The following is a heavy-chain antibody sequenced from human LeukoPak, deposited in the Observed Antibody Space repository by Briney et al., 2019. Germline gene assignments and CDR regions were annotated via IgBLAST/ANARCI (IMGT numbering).Heavy chain of an antibody. CDR1: GFTFSSYE. J-gene: IGHJ4*02. Sequence: PGASLRLSCAASGFTFSSYEMNWVRQAPGKGLEWVSYISSSGSTIYYADSVKGRFTISRDNAKNSLYLQMNSLRAEDTAVYYCAREGLRLGELSFFNWGQGTLVTVSS. CDR2: ISSSGSTI. CDR3: AREGLRLGELSFFN. V-gene: IGHV3-48*03. D-gene: IGHD3-16*02.